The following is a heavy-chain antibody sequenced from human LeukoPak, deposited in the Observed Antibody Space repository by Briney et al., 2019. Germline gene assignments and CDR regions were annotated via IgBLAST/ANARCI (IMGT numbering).Heavy chain of an antibody. CDR3: ARGRRVRGVMRYYYYYYMDV. J-gene: IGHJ6*03. CDR1: GYTFTSYD. V-gene: IGHV1-8*01. Sequence: ASVKVSCKASGYTFTSYDINWVRQATGQGLEWMGWMSPNSGNTGYAQKFQGRVTMTRHTSISTAYMELSSLRSEDTAVYYCARGRRVRGVMRYYYYYYMDVWGKGTTVTISS. CDR2: MSPNSGNT. D-gene: IGHD3-10*01.